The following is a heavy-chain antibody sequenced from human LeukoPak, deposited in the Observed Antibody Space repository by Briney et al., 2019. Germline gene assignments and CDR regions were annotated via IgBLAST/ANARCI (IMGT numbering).Heavy chain of an antibody. D-gene: IGHD3-10*02. Sequence: GGSLRLSCAASGFSFNFYSMNWVRQAPGKGLEWVSYISNSSSVIYYADSVKGRFTVSRDNAKKSLYLQMNSLRAEDTAVYYCAELGITMIGGVWGKGTTVTISS. J-gene: IGHJ6*04. V-gene: IGHV3-48*01. CDR3: AELGITMIGGV. CDR1: GFSFNFYS. CDR2: ISNSSSVI.